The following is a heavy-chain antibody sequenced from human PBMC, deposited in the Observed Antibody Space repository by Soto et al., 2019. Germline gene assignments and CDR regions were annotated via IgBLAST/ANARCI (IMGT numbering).Heavy chain of an antibody. V-gene: IGHV1-2*02. J-gene: IGHJ4*02. CDR3: ARDDYGIYPY. Sequence: QVQLVQSGTEVKKPGASVKVSCKASGYTVTDYYIHWVRQAPGQGLEWMGWIDPKNGGTIYAQKFQDRVTMTRDTSISTAYMDLSRLTSDDTALYYCARDDYGIYPYWRQGTLVTVSS. CDR1: GYTVTDYY. CDR2: IDPKNGGT. D-gene: IGHD1-26*01.